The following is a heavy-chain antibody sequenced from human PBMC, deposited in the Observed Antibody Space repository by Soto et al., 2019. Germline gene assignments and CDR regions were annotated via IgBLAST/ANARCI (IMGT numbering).Heavy chain of an antibody. V-gene: IGHV3-23*01. J-gene: IGHJ4*02. CDR1: GFTFSSYA. CDR3: AKDLYGLTYYDILTGYYLVDY. D-gene: IGHD3-9*01. Sequence: EVQLLESGGGLVQPGGSLRLSCAASGFTFSSYAMSWVRQAPGKGLEWVSAISGSGGSTYYADSVKGRFTISRDNSKNTLYLQMNSLRAEDTAVYYCAKDLYGLTYYDILTGYYLVDYWGQGTLVTVSS. CDR2: ISGSGGST.